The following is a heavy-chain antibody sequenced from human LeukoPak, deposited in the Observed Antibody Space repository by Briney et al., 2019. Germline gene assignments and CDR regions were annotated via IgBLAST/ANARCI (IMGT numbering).Heavy chain of an antibody. Sequence: GGSLRLSCAASGFTFSSYAMTWVRQAPGKGLEWVSYITRSSGTIHYADSVKGRFTISRDDAKNSLYLQMNSLRAEDTAVYYCARDQYSSFDYWGQGTLVTVSS. CDR2: ITRSSGTI. V-gene: IGHV3-48*01. J-gene: IGHJ4*02. D-gene: IGHD6-6*01. CDR3: ARDQYSSFDY. CDR1: GFTFSSYA.